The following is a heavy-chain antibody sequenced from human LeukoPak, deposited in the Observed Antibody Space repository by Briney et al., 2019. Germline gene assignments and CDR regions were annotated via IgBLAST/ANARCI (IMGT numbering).Heavy chain of an antibody. D-gene: IGHD3-3*01. J-gene: IGHJ4*02. Sequence: SETLSLTCTVSGGSISSGSYYWSWIRQPAGKGLEWIGRIYTSGSTNYNPSLKSRVTMSVDTSKNQFSLKLSSVTAADTAVYYCARANDFWSGVGGFDYWGQGTLVTVSS. CDR2: IYTSGST. CDR3: ARANDFWSGVGGFDY. V-gene: IGHV4-61*02. CDR1: GGSISSGSYY.